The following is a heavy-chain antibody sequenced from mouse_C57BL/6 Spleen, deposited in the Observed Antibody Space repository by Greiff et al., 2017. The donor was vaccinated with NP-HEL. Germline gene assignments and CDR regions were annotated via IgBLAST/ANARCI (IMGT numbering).Heavy chain of an antibody. J-gene: IGHJ2*01. Sequence: EVMLVESGGGLVKPGGSLKLSCAASGFTFSSYAMSWVRQTPEKRLEWVATISDGGSYTYYPDTVKGRFTISRDNAKNNLYLQMSHLKSEDTSMYYCARSGGDYWGQGTTLTVSS. CDR2: ISDGGSYT. D-gene: IGHD3-2*02. CDR1: GFTFSSYA. V-gene: IGHV5-4*03. CDR3: ARSGGDY.